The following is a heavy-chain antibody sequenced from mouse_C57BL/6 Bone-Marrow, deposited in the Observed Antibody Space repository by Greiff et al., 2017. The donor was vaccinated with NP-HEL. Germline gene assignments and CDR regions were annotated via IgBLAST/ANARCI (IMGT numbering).Heavy chain of an antibody. CDR1: GYTFTDYE. D-gene: IGHD2-5*01. Sequence: QVQLKESGAELVRPGASVTLSCKASGYTFTDYEMHWVKQTPVHGLEWIGAIDPETGGTAYNQKFKGKAILTADKSSSTAYMELRSLTSEDSAVYYCAYYSNLYYAMDYWGQGTSVTVSS. V-gene: IGHV1-15*01. CDR3: AYYSNLYYAMDY. J-gene: IGHJ4*01. CDR2: IDPETGGT.